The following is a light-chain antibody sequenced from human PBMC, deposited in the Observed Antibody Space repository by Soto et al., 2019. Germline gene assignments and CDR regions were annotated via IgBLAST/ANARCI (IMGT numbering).Light chain of an antibody. J-gene: IGKJ4*01. Sequence: VLTQSPATLSLSPGERVTLSCRASQSVSDSLAWYQQKPGQTPSLLIYDASARATGVPARFSGSGSGAEFTLTISSLQPEDFAVYYCHHYNSSPLTFGGGTKVDI. CDR2: DAS. CDR1: QSVSDS. V-gene: IGKV3-15*01. CDR3: HHYNSSPLT.